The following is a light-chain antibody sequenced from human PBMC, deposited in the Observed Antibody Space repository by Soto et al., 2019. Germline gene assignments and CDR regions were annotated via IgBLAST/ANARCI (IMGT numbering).Light chain of an antibody. CDR3: QQYNDSRPPVT. V-gene: IGKV3-15*01. CDR1: QSVSSN. J-gene: IGKJ4*01. CDR2: GAS. Sequence: DIVLTQSPATVSVSPGERATLSCRASQSVSSNLAWYQHKVGQAPRLLIYGASTRVTGVPPRFSGSGSGTDFTFTISYLNSEDFGVDYCQQYNDSRPPVTFGEGTKVEI.